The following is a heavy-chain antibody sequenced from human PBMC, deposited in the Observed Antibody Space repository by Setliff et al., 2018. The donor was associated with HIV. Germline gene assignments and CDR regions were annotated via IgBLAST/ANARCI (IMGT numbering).Heavy chain of an antibody. D-gene: IGHD2-21*02. J-gene: IGHJ3*02. CDR1: GYTFTSYY. CDR3: ARSDADAFDI. CDR2: INPSGGST. V-gene: IGHV1-46*01. Sequence: ASVKVSCKASGYTFTSYYMHWVRQAPGQGLEWTGIINPSGGSTSYAQKFQGRVTMTRDTSTSTVDMELSSLRSEDTAGYYCARSDADAFDIWGQGTMVTVSS.